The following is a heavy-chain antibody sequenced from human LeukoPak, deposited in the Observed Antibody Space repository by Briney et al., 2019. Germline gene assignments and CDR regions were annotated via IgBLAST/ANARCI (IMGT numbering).Heavy chain of an antibody. Sequence: SLRLSCAASGFTFSSYGMHWVRQAPGKGLEWVAVIWYDGSNKYYADSVKGRFTISRDNSKNTLYLQMNSLRAEDTAVYYCARVGDSYSSGWYVGDWGQGTLVTVSS. D-gene: IGHD6-19*01. V-gene: IGHV3-33*01. CDR1: GFTFSSYG. CDR3: ARVGDSYSSGWYVGD. J-gene: IGHJ4*02. CDR2: IWYDGSNK.